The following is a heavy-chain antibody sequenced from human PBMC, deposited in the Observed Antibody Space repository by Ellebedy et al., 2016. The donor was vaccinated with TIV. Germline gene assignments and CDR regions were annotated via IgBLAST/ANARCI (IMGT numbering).Heavy chain of an antibody. CDR3: ARLTPGDGEVDY. J-gene: IGHJ4*02. Sequence: GGSLRLSXKGSGYSFTSYWIGWVRQMPGKGLEWMGIIYPGDSDTRYSPSFQGQVTISADKSISTAYLQWSSLKASDTAMYYCARLTPGDGEVDYWGQGTLVTVSS. D-gene: IGHD7-27*01. CDR1: GYSFTSYW. V-gene: IGHV5-51*01. CDR2: IYPGDSDT.